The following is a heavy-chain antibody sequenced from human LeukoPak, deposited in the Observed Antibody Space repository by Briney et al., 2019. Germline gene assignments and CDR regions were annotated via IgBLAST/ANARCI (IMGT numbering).Heavy chain of an antibody. CDR1: GGSISSYY. Sequence: SETLSLTCTVSGGSISSYYWSWIRQPPGKGLEWIGYIYYSGSTNYNPSLKSRVTISVDTSKNQFSLKLSSVTAADTAVYYCARHVGYCSGGSCSNFDSWGQGTLVTVSS. J-gene: IGHJ4*02. D-gene: IGHD2-15*01. V-gene: IGHV4-59*08. CDR2: IYYSGST. CDR3: ARHVGYCSGGSCSNFDS.